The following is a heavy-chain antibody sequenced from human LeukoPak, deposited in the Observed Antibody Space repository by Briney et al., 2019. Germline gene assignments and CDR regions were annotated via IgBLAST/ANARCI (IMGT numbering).Heavy chain of an antibody. D-gene: IGHD5-12*01. CDR3: ARDYRYAFDN. J-gene: IGHJ4*02. Sequence: GGSLRLSCAASGFAFSNYAMHWIRQTPGKGLEYVSAITSNGRSTYSANSVKGRFTISADSAKNSLYLQMNSLRVEDTAVYYCARDYRYAFDNWGQGTLVTVSS. V-gene: IGHV3-64*01. CDR2: ITSNGRST. CDR1: GFAFSNYA.